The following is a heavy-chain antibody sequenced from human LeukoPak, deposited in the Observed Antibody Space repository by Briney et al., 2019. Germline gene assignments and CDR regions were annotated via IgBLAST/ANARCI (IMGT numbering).Heavy chain of an antibody. CDR2: VRYDGNNK. V-gene: IGHV3-30*02. CDR3: AKDTAAAKYYFDY. J-gene: IGHJ4*01. Sequence: GGSLRLSCAASGFSFSSFGMHWVRQAPGKGLEWVAFVRYDGNNKYYADSVKGRFTISRDNSKSTLYLQMDSLRAEDTAWYYCAKDTAAAKYYFDYGGHGTLVSASS. D-gene: IGHD6-13*01. CDR1: GFSFSSFG.